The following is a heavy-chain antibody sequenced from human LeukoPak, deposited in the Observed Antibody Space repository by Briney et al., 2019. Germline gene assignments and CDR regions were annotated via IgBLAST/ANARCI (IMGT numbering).Heavy chain of an antibody. CDR1: GFTFSSYG. CDR3: ANAYYYDSSGYYFDY. Sequence: TGGSLRLSCAASGFTFSSYGMHWVRQAPGKGLEWVAFIRYDGSNKYYADSVKGRFTISRDNSKNTLYLQMNSLRAEDTAVYYCANAYYYDSSGYYFDYSRQGTLVTVSS. V-gene: IGHV3-30*02. D-gene: IGHD3-22*01. CDR2: IRYDGSNK. J-gene: IGHJ4*02.